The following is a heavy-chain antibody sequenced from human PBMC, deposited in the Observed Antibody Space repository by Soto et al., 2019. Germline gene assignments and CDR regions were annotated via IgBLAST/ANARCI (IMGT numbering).Heavy chain of an antibody. CDR2: ISAYNGNT. CDR1: GYTFTSYG. J-gene: IGHJ4*02. V-gene: IGHV1-18*01. CDR3: ARDHVGAVVVAATSVTP. D-gene: IGHD2-15*01. Sequence: ASVKVSCKASGYTFTSYGISWVRQAPGQGLEWMGWISAYNGNTNYAQKLQGRVTMTTDTSTSTAYMGLRSLRSDDTAVYYCARDHVGAVVVAATSVTPWGQGTLVTVSS.